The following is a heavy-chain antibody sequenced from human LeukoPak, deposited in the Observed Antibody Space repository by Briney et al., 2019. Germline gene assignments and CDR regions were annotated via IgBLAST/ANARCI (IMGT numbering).Heavy chain of an antibody. J-gene: IGHJ4*02. CDR3: ARDRRLSSTYFDY. D-gene: IGHD3-16*02. CDR1: GFTFSSYG. CDR2: ISYDGSNK. Sequence: PGGSLRLSCAASGFTFSSYGMHWVRQAPGKGLEWVAVISYDGSNKYYADSVKGRFTISRDNSKNTLYLQMNSLRAEDTAVYYCARDRRLSSTYFDYWGQGTLVTVSS. V-gene: IGHV3-30*03.